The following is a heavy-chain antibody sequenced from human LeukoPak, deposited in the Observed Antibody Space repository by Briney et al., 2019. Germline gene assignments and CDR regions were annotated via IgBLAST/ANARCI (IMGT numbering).Heavy chain of an antibody. V-gene: IGHV1-69*01. J-gene: IGHJ1*01. CDR3: ARPASYSSSWFSYAEYFQH. CDR2: IIPIFGTA. CDR1: GGTFSSYA. D-gene: IGHD6-13*01. Sequence: SVKVSCKASGGTFSSYAISWVRQAPGQGLEWMGGIIPIFGTANYAQKFQGRVTITVDESTSTAYMELSSLRSEDTAVYYCARPASYSSSWFSYAEYFQHWGQGTLVTVSS.